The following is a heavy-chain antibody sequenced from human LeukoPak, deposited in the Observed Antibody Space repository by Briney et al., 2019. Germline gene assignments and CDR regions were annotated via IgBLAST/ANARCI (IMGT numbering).Heavy chain of an antibody. V-gene: IGHV3-48*01. J-gene: IGHJ5*02. D-gene: IGHD3-22*01. CDR2: ISSSSSTI. CDR3: ARVGLTYYYDSSGYNWFDP. CDR1: GFTFSSYS. Sequence: GGSLRLSCAASGFTFSSYSMNWVRQAPGKGLEGVSYISSSSSTIYYADSVKGRFTISRDNAKNSLYLQMNSLRAEDTAVYYCARVGLTYYYDSSGYNWFDPWGQGTLVTVSS.